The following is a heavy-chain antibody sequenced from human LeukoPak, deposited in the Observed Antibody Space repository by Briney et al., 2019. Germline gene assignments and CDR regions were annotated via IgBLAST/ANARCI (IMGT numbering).Heavy chain of an antibody. CDR2: ISFDGSDK. Sequence: GRSLRLSCAASGFTFSSFAMHWVRQAPGKGLEWVAVISFDGSDKYYADAVKGRFTISRDNSENTVYLQMNSLRAEDTAVYCCARDLDSSGYYYAYWGQGRLVTVSS. J-gene: IGHJ4*02. V-gene: IGHV3-30*04. D-gene: IGHD3-22*01. CDR1: GFTFSSFA. CDR3: ARDLDSSGYYYAY.